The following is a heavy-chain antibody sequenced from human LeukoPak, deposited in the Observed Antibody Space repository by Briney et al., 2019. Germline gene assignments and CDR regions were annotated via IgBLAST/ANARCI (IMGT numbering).Heavy chain of an antibody. CDR3: AKELGYCSSTSCASFDY. CDR2: INGRGGST. D-gene: IGHD2-2*01. Sequence: GGSLRLSCAASGFTFSNYAMSWVRQAPGKGLEWVSSINGRGGSTYYADSVKGRFTISRDNSKNTLYLQMNSLRAEDTAVYYCAKELGYCSSTSCASFDYWGQGTLVTVSS. V-gene: IGHV3-23*01. CDR1: GFTFSNYA. J-gene: IGHJ4*02.